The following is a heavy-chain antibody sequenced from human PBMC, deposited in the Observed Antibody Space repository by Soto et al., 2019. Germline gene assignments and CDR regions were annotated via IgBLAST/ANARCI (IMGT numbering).Heavy chain of an antibody. D-gene: IGHD3-22*01. CDR1: GFTFSSYA. Sequence: EVQLVESGGGLVQPGGSLRLSCAASGFTFSSYAMHWVRQAPGKGLEYVSAISSYGGSTYYANSVKGRFTISRDNSKNTLYLQMGSLRAEVMAVYYFARDPDSSGYYYFDYWGQGTLVTVSS. J-gene: IGHJ4*02. CDR3: ARDPDSSGYYYFDY. CDR2: ISSYGGST. V-gene: IGHV3-64*01.